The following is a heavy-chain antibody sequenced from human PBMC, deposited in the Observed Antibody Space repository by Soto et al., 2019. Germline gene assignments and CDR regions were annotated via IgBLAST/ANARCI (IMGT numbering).Heavy chain of an antibody. J-gene: IGHJ4*02. CDR1: GYTFPTYG. Sequence: QVQLVQSGAEVKKPGASVKVSCKASGYTFPTYGITWLRQAPGQGLEWMGWMIGDNGDSEFPERLQDRVTLTRDTSATTATMELRSLRSYDTAVYFCARVTQEDSPENYYCDLWGQGTLVTVSS. D-gene: IGHD2-15*01. CDR3: ARVTQEDSPENYYCDL. V-gene: IGHV1-18*01. CDR2: MIGDNGDS.